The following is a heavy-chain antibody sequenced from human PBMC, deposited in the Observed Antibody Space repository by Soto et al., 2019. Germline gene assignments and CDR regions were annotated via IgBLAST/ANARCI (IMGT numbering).Heavy chain of an antibody. Sequence: QLQLQESGSGLVKPSQTLSLTCAVSGGSISSCGYSWSWIRQPPGKGLEWIGYIYHSGSTYYNPSLKSRVTISVDRSKNQFSLKLSSVTAADTAVYYCAKSGSYYNPYYYDGMDVWGQGTTVTVSS. CDR2: IYHSGST. D-gene: IGHD3-10*01. J-gene: IGHJ6*02. V-gene: IGHV4-30-2*01. CDR3: AKSGSYYNPYYYDGMDV. CDR1: GGSISSCGYS.